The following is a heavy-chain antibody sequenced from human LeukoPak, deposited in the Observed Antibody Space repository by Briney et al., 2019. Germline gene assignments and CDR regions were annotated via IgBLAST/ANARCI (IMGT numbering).Heavy chain of an antibody. J-gene: IGHJ5*02. Sequence: SETLSLTCAVSGYSISSGYYWGWIRQPPGKGLEWIGSIYHSGSTYYNPSLKSRVTISVDTSKNQFPLKLSSVTAADTAVYYCAGPGYSSSWYPPGGWFDPWGQGTLVTVSS. CDR2: IYHSGST. D-gene: IGHD6-13*01. CDR1: GYSISSGYY. CDR3: AGPGYSSSWYPPGGWFDP. V-gene: IGHV4-38-2*01.